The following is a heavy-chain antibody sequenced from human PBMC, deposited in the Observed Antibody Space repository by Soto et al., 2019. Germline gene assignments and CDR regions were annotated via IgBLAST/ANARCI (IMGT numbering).Heavy chain of an antibody. Sequence: LRLSCAASGFTFSRYGMNWLRQAPGKGLEWVASISSSTSYVYYADSVKGRFSTSRDNAKNILYLEMYGLRTEDTAVYYCARDPSEGRVGNWFESWGQGTLVTVSS. J-gene: IGHJ5*01. CDR3: ARDPSEGRVGNWFES. V-gene: IGHV3-21*06. CDR1: GFTFSRYG. D-gene: IGHD2-2*01. CDR2: ISSSTSYV.